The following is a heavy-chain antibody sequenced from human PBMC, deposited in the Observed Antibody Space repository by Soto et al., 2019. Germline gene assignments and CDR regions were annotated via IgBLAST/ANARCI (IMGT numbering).Heavy chain of an antibody. D-gene: IGHD3-16*02. CDR2: MNPNSGNT. CDR3: ARGRMITFGAVIVIS. CDR1: GYTFTSYD. J-gene: IGHJ4*02. Sequence: ASVKVSCKASGYTFTSYDINWVRQATGQGLEWMGWMNPNSGNTGYAQKFQGRVTMNSNTSISTAYMELSSLRSEDTSVYYCARGRMITFGAVIVISWGQGTLFPFSS. V-gene: IGHV1-8*02.